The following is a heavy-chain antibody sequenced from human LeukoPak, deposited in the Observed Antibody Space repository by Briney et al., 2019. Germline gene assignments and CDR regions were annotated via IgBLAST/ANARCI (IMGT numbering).Heavy chain of an antibody. J-gene: IGHJ3*02. CDR2: ISSSSSYI. CDR3: AKGPPPYYYDGELDAFDI. Sequence: GGSLRLSCAASGFTFSSYSMNWVRQAPGKGLEWVSSISSSSSYIYYADSVKGRFTISRDNAKNSLYLQMNSLRAEDTALYYCAKGPPPYYYDGELDAFDIWGQGTMVTVSS. CDR1: GFTFSSYS. V-gene: IGHV3-21*04. D-gene: IGHD3-22*01.